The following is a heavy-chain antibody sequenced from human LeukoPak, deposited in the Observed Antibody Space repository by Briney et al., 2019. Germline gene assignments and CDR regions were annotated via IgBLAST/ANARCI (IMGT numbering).Heavy chain of an antibody. CDR1: GFTFSNYN. Sequence: GGSLRLSCTASGFTFSNYNMNWVRQAPGKGLEWLSYISSTSNPIYYADSVKGRFTISRDNAKNSLYLQMNSLRDEDTAVYYCARAGVGARFEDFWGQGTLVTVSS. CDR3: ARAGVGARFEDF. D-gene: IGHD1-26*01. V-gene: IGHV3-48*02. CDR2: ISSTSNPI. J-gene: IGHJ4*02.